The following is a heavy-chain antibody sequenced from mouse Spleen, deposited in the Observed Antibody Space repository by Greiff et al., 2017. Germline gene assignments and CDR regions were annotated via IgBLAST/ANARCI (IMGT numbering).Heavy chain of an antibody. Sequence: VKLMESGPGLVQPSQSLSITCTVSGFSLTSYGVHWVRQSPGKGLEWLGVIWRGGSTDYNAAFMSRLSITKDNSKSQVFFKMNSLQADDTAIYYCAKMGGNYGDAMDYWGQGTSVTVSS. J-gene: IGHJ4*01. CDR2: IWRGGST. V-gene: IGHV2-5*01. CDR3: AKMGGNYGDAMDY. D-gene: IGHD2-1*01. CDR1: GFSLTSYG.